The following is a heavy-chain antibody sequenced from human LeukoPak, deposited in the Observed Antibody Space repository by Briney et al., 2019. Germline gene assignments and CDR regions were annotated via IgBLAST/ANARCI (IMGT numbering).Heavy chain of an antibody. CDR2: IYWDDDK. CDR3: AHVAGSYYDFWSGYSRYNWFDP. D-gene: IGHD3-3*01. V-gene: IGHV2-5*02. CDR1: GFSLSTSGVG. J-gene: IGHJ5*02. Sequence: SGPTLVKPTQTLTLTCTFSGFSLSTSGVGVGWIRQPPGKALEWLALIYWDDDKRYSPSLKSRLTITKDTSKNQVVLTMTNMDPVDTATYYCAHVAGSYYDFWSGYSRYNWFDPWGQGTLVTVSS.